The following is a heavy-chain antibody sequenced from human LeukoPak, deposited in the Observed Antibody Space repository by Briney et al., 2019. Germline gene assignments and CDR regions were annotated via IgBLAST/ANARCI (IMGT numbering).Heavy chain of an antibody. CDR1: GGSFSGYY. CDR3: ARGFTNYDSSGYYRDAFDI. D-gene: IGHD3-22*01. V-gene: IGHV4-34*01. Sequence: PSETLSLTCAVYGGSFSGYYWSWIRQPPGKGLEWIGEINHSGSTNYNPSLKSRVTISVDTSKNQFSLKLSSVTAADTAVYYCARGFTNYDSSGYYRDAFDIWGQGTMVTVSS. J-gene: IGHJ3*02. CDR2: INHSGST.